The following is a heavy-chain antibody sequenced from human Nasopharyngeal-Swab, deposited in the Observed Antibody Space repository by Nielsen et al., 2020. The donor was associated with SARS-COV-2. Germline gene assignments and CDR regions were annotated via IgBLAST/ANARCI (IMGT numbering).Heavy chain of an antibody. J-gene: IGHJ4*02. D-gene: IGHD2-15*01. CDR2: ITADGAAT. V-gene: IGHV3-23*01. CDR3: AKGTLGFCRCGSCYPLDS. Sequence: GESLKISCVVSGFTFRSYAMTWVRLAPGKGLELVSVITADGAATAYVDSVKGRFTISRDNSKNTLYLQMNSLRAEDTALYYCAKGTLGFCRCGSCYPLDSWGQGTLVTVSS. CDR1: GFTFRSYA.